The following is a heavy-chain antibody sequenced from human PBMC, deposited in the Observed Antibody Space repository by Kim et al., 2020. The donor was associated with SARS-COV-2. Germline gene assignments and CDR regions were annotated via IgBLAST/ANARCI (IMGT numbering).Heavy chain of an antibody. J-gene: IGHJ5*02. V-gene: IGHV3-21*01. CDR3: ARDGSGYSSSWTNWFDP. D-gene: IGHD6-13*01. Sequence: VKGRFTSSRDNAKNSLYRQMNSLRAEDTAVYYCARDGSGYSSSWTNWFDPWGQGTLVTVSS.